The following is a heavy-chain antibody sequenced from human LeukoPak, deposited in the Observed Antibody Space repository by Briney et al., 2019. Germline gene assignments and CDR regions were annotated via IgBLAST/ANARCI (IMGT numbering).Heavy chain of an antibody. CDR1: GFTFSSYW. CDR2: IKQDGSEK. J-gene: IGHJ6*02. V-gene: IGHV3-7*03. Sequence: GGSLRLSCAASGFTFSSYWMSWVRQAPGKGLEWVANIKQDGSEKYYVDSVKGRFTISRDNAKNSLYLQMSNLRAEDTAVYFWARGGGLDVWGQGATVTVSS. D-gene: IGHD3-16*01. CDR3: ARGGGLDV.